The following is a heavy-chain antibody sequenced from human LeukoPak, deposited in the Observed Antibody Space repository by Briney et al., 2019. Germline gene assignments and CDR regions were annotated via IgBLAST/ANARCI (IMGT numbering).Heavy chain of an antibody. CDR2: IYTSGST. D-gene: IGHD3-22*01. Sequence: PSETLSLTCAVYGGSFSSYYWSWIRQPAGKGLEWIGRIYTSGSTNYNLSLKSRVTMSVDTSKNQFSLRLSSVTAADTAVYYCARGPYYYDSSGYRREYYYGMAVWGQGTTVTVSS. V-gene: IGHV4-59*10. CDR3: ARGPYYYDSSGYRREYYYGMAV. J-gene: IGHJ6*02. CDR1: GGSFSSYY.